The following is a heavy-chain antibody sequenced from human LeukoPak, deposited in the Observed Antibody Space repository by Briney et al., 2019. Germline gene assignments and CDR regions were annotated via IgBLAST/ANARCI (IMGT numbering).Heavy chain of an antibody. J-gene: IGHJ4*03. V-gene: IGHV1-24*01. D-gene: IGHD6-13*01. CDR1: GHTLTELS. CDR2: FDPEDGET. CDR3: ATEAHIAAAGSHFDY. Sequence: ASVKVSCKVSGHTLTELSMHWVRQAPGKGLEWMGGFDPEDGETIYAQKFQGRVTMTEDTSTDTAYMELSSLRSEDTAVYYCATEAHIAAAGSHFDYWGQGTMVTVSS.